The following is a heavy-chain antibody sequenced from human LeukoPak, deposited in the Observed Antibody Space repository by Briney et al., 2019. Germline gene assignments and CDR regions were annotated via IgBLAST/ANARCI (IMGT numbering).Heavy chain of an antibody. J-gene: IGHJ4*02. D-gene: IGHD3-10*01. CDR1: AVSISSYY. Sequence: SETLSLTCTVSAVSISSYYWSWIRQTPGKGLEWIGYISNSGRTNYPPSLKSRVTISLDTSKNQFSLKVSSVTAADTTVYYCARGPYGSGDYFDYWGQGTLVTVSS. CDR3: ARGPYGSGDYFDY. CDR2: ISNSGRT. V-gene: IGHV4-59*01.